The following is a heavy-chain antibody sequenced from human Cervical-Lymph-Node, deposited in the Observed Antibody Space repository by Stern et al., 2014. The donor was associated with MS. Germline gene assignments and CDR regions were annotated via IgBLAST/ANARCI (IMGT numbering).Heavy chain of an antibody. CDR1: GFIFSRYG. CDR3: AREMPSSTGFDY. CDR2: IKLDGSEQ. D-gene: IGHD2-2*01. V-gene: IGHV3-7*01. J-gene: IGHJ4*02. Sequence: VQLVESGGGLAQPGGSLRLSCVASGFIFSRYGMSWVRQAPGKGLEWVANIKLDGSEQPYVDSVNGRFIISRDNAKTSLFLQMNSLRAEDTAVYYCAREMPSSTGFDYWGQGSLVTVSS.